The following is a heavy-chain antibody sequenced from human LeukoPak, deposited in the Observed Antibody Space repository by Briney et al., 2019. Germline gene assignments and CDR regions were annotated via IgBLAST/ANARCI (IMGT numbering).Heavy chain of an antibody. D-gene: IGHD3-10*01. Sequence: GGSLRLSCAASGFSFSDFYMSWFRQTPGKGLEWVSYLSSGGTYPNYADSVKGRFTISRDNAKNSLYLQMNSLRAEDTAVYYCARVFVGRFGDRQPPYYYGMDVWGQGTTVTVSS. J-gene: IGHJ6*02. CDR1: GFSFSDFY. CDR3: ARVFVGRFGDRQPPYYYGMDV. CDR2: LSSGGTYP. V-gene: IGHV3-11*06.